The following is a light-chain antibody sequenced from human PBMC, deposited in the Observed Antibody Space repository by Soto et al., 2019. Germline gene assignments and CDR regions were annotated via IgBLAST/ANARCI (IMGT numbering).Light chain of an antibody. CDR3: CSHSSSITWM. Sequence: QSVLTQTASVSGSPRQSITMSCTGTSSDVGGYNFVSWYQQHPGKAPKLIVHEVANRLSGVSGRFSGSKSGNTAFLTISGLQAEDEAVYYCCSHSSSITWMFGGGTKVTVL. J-gene: IGLJ3*02. CDR2: EVA. V-gene: IGLV2-14*03. CDR1: SSDVGGYNF.